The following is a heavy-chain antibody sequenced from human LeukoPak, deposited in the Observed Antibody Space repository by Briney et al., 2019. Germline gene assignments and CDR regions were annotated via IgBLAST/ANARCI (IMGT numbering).Heavy chain of an antibody. D-gene: IGHD5-18*01. CDR3: ATSGYSYGSSPYYYYYYMDV. Sequence: SETLSLTCAVYGGSFSGYYWSWIRQPPGKGLEWIGEINHSGSTNYNPSLKSRVTISVDTSKNQFSLKLSSVTAADTAVYYCATSGYSYGSSPYYYYYYMDVWGKGTTVTISS. CDR2: INHSGST. J-gene: IGHJ6*03. V-gene: IGHV4-34*01. CDR1: GGSFSGYY.